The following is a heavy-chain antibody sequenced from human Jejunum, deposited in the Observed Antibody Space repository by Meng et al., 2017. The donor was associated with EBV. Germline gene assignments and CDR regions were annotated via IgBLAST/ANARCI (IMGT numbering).Heavy chain of an antibody. Sequence: GYGGGLVKLGGSLGFSCAASGFTFSSYSMNWVRQAPGKGLEWVSSISNTSDYIFYADSVKGRFTMSRDNAKNSLYLQMNSLRAEDTAVYYCSRRFYNNTGYPLDFWGQGTLVTVSS. CDR3: SRRFYNNTGYPLDF. CDR1: GFTFSSYS. D-gene: IGHD3-22*01. CDR2: ISNTSDYI. J-gene: IGHJ4*02. V-gene: IGHV3-21*01.